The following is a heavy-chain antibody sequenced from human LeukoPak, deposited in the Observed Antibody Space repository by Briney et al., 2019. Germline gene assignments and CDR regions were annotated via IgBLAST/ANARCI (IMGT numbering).Heavy chain of an antibody. D-gene: IGHD3-10*01. V-gene: IGHV3-11*01. CDR3: ARDVTMVRGVYDYYYYYMDV. J-gene: IGHJ6*03. Sequence: GGSLRLSCAASGFTFSDYNMRWIRQAPGKGLEWVSSISRSGSTKYYADSVKGRFTISRDNAKNSLFLQMNSLRAEDTAVYYCARDVTMVRGVYDYYYYYMDVWGKGTTVTVSS. CDR1: GFTFSDYN. CDR2: ISRSGSTK.